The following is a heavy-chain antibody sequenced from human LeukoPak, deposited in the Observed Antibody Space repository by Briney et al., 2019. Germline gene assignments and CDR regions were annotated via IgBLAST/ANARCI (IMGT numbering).Heavy chain of an antibody. CDR3: ARTRIVGATTAFDI. Sequence: PSETLSLTCTVSGGSISSGGYYWSWIRQPPGKGLEWIGYMYHSGSTYYNPSLKSRVTISVDRSKNQFSLKLSSVTAADTAVYYCARTRIVGATTAFDIWGQGTMVTVSS. CDR1: GGSISSGGYY. V-gene: IGHV4-30-2*01. D-gene: IGHD1-26*01. CDR2: MYHSGST. J-gene: IGHJ3*02.